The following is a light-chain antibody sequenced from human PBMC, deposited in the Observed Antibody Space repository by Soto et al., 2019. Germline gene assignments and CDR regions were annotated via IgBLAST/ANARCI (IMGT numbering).Light chain of an antibody. CDR2: KTS. Sequence: DIHMTQSPSTLSASVGDRVTITCRASQSLTMWLAWYQQKPGKAPNLLIYKTSSLDSGVPSRFSGSGSGTELPLTISTLQPYDFATYNCQHWNDYSWTFRQGNKVEVK. V-gene: IGKV1-5*03. CDR3: QHWNDYSWT. J-gene: IGKJ1*01. CDR1: QSLTMW.